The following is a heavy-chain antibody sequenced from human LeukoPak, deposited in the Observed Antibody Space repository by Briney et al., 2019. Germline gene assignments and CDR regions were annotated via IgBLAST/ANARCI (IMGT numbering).Heavy chain of an antibody. J-gene: IGHJ4*02. D-gene: IGHD1-1*01. Sequence: SETLSLTCTVSGDSVSSPSHHWAWIGQPPGKGLEWIASIYYTGNTYYNPSLKSRLSTSIDASKNYFSLKLSSVTAADTAVYFCTTEFTSTSGDWGQGTLVTVSS. CDR2: IYYTGNT. CDR3: TTEFTSTSGD. CDR1: GDSVSSPSHH. V-gene: IGHV4-39*01.